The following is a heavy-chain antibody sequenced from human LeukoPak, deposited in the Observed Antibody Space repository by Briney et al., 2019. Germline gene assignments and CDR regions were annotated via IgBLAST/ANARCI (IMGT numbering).Heavy chain of an antibody. Sequence: GSSVKVSCKASGGTFSSYAISWVRQAPGQGLEWMGIINPSGGSASYAQKFQGRVTMTRDTSTSTVYMELSSLRSEDTAVYYCARVDYYDSSGYPPDWGQGTLVTVSS. CDR2: INPSGGSA. D-gene: IGHD3-22*01. J-gene: IGHJ4*02. CDR3: ARVDYYDSSGYPPD. CDR1: GGTFSSYA. V-gene: IGHV1-46*01.